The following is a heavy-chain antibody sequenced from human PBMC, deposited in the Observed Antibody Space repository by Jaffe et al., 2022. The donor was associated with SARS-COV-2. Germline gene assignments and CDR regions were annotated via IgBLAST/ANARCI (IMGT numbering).Heavy chain of an antibody. D-gene: IGHD3-16*01. CDR3: AKKTTLVWAEPTTQGPFDL. CDR1: GFTFSSYA. Sequence: EVQLLESGGGLVQPGGSLRLSCAASGFTFSSYAMSWVRQAPGKGLEWVSAISGSGGSTYYADSVKGRFTISRDNSKNTLYLQMNSLRAEDTAVYYCAKKTTLVWAEPTTQGPFDLWGRGTLVTVSS. V-gene: IGHV3-23*01. J-gene: IGHJ2*01. CDR2: ISGSGGST.